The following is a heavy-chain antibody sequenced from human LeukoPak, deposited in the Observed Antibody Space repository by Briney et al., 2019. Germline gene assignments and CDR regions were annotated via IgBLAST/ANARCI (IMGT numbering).Heavy chain of an antibody. V-gene: IGHV5-51*01. Sequence: GESLKISCQASGFDFTVHWIAWVRQMPGKGLEWMGIIYPGDSDTRYSPSFQGQVTISADKSISTAYLQWSSLKASDTAMYYCARPRYYYDSSGYYYGAFDIWGQGTMVTVSS. CDR2: IYPGDSDT. D-gene: IGHD3-22*01. J-gene: IGHJ3*02. CDR1: GFDFTVHW. CDR3: ARPRYYYDSSGYYYGAFDI.